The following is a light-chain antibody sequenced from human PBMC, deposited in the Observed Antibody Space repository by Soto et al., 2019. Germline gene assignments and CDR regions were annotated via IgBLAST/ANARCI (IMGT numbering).Light chain of an antibody. Sequence: EVVLTQSPDTLSLSPGERGTLSCRASQSVSSYLAWYQQKPGQTPRLLIYDASKRATGIPARFSGSGSGTDFTLTISSLEPEDFAVYYCQQRSNWPYTFGQGTKLEI. J-gene: IGKJ2*01. CDR3: QQRSNWPYT. CDR2: DAS. CDR1: QSVSSY. V-gene: IGKV3-11*01.